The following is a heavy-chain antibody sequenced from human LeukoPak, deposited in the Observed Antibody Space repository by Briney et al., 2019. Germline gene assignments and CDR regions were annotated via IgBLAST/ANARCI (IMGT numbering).Heavy chain of an antibody. Sequence: PGGSLRLSCAASGFTFSAYYMSWVRQAPGKGLEWVSIIYTDDRTSYAASVKGRFTISTDNSKNTLYLQVNGLRAEDTAVYYCARGESHLGAFDIWGQGTMVIVSS. CDR2: IYTDDRT. J-gene: IGHJ3*02. V-gene: IGHV3-53*01. CDR1: GFTFSAYY. CDR3: ARGESHLGAFDI. D-gene: IGHD3-16*01.